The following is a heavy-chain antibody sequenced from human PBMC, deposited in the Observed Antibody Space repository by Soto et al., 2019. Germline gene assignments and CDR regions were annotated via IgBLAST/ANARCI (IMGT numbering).Heavy chain of an antibody. CDR2: ISTYNGNT. CDR1: GYSFITYG. V-gene: IGHV1-18*01. D-gene: IGHD3-22*01. CDR3: ARGPTDYYDKSGDYCLDY. Sequence: QVQLVQSGAEVKKPGASVMVSCKGSGYSFITYGMSWVRQAPGQGLEWVGWISTYNGNTKYVESLQGRVIMTTDTTTSTAYMELRSLRSDDTAVYYCARGPTDYYDKSGDYCLDYWGQGTLVTVSP. J-gene: IGHJ4*02.